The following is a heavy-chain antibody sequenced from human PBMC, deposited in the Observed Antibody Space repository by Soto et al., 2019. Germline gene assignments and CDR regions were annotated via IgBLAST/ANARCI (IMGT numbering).Heavy chain of an antibody. CDR3: ARAGSGWTGYYGMDV. D-gene: IGHD6-19*01. V-gene: IGHV1-3*01. Sequence: ASVKVSCKASGYTFTTYTLHWVRQAPGQSPEWMGWINGGTDNIRLSQKFQRRVNLTKDTSATTVYMELTSLTSEDTAVYYCARAGSGWTGYYGMDVWGQGTTVTVSS. CDR1: GYTFTTYT. CDR2: INGGTDNI. J-gene: IGHJ6*02.